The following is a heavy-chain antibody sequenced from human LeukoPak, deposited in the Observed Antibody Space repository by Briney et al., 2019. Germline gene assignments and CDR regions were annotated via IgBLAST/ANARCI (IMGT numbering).Heavy chain of an antibody. CDR2: INPNSGGT. D-gene: IGHD4-17*01. CDR1: GYTFTDYY. CDR3: ARGTTLTTLPYYYYYMDV. Sequence: ASVKVSCKASGYTFTDYYLHWVRQAPGQGLEWTGWINPNSGGTNYAQKFQGRVTMTRDTSIGTAYMELSRLRSDDTALYYCARGTTLTTLPYYYYYMDVWGEGTTVTVSS. J-gene: IGHJ6*03. V-gene: IGHV1-2*02.